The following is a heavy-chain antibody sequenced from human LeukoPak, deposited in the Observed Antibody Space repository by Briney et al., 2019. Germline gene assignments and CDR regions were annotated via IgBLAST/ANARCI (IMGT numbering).Heavy chain of an antibody. CDR1: GFSFSSFV. Sequence: GGSLRLSCAASGFSFSSFVMSWVRHVPGKGLEWLSGVSGSGGTHYADSVRGRLTISRDNARNTLYLQMNSLRAEDTAVYYCAKGGVTPATHFDYYFSGMDVWGQGTTVTVSS. J-gene: IGHJ6*02. CDR3: AKGGVTPATHFDYYFSGMDV. D-gene: IGHD2-15*01. CDR2: VSGSGGT. V-gene: IGHV3-23*01.